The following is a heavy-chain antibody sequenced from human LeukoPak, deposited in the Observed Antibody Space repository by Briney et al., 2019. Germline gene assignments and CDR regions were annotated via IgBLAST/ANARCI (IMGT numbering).Heavy chain of an antibody. Sequence: PGRSLRLSCAASGFTFDDYAMHWVRQAPGKGLEWVSGISWNSGSIGYADSVKGRFTISRDNAKNSLYLQMNSLTAEDTAVYFCARDQRGSSAMIRGIIDYWGQGTLVTVSS. D-gene: IGHD3-10*01. CDR2: ISWNSGSI. V-gene: IGHV3-9*01. J-gene: IGHJ4*02. CDR3: ARDQRGSSAMIRGIIDY. CDR1: GFTFDDYA.